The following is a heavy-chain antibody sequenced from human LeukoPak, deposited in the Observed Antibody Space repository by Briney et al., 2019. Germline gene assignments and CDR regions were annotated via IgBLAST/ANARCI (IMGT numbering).Heavy chain of an antibody. CDR2: ISAYNGHT. J-gene: IGHJ4*02. CDR1: GYTFSSFA. Sequence: ASVKVSCKASGYTFSSFATSWVRQAPGQGLEWMGWISAYNGHTSNAQKFRGRVTMITDTSTTTAYMELRSLTSDDTAVYYCARDRNRGASWLDSWGQGTLVTVSS. V-gene: IGHV1-18*01. D-gene: IGHD2-2*01. CDR3: ARDRNRGASWLDS.